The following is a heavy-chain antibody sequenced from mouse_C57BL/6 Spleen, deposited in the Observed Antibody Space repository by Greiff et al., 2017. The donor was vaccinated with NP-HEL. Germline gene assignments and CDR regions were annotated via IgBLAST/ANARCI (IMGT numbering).Heavy chain of an antibody. CDR1: GYTFTSYW. J-gene: IGHJ2*01. CDR2: IDPSDSYT. CDR3: ARLYSSVGDY. Sequence: VQLQQPGAELVMPGASVKLSCKASGYTFTSYWMHWVKQRPGQGLEWIGEIDPSDSYTNYNQKFKGKSTLTVDKSSSTAYMQLSSLTSEDSAVYYCARLYSSVGDYWGQGTTLTVSS. D-gene: IGHD3-2*02. V-gene: IGHV1-69*01.